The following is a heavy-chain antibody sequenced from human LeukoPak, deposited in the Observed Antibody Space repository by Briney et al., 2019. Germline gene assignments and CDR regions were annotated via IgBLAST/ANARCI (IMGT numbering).Heavy chain of an antibody. CDR1: GFTFSSYA. CDR2: ISGSGGST. Sequence: GGSLRLSCAASGFTFSSYAMSWVRQAPGKGLEWVSAISGSGGSTYYADSVKGRFTISRDNSKNTLYLQMNSLRAEDTAVYYCARVDYYDSSGHKHFDYWGQGTLVTVSS. J-gene: IGHJ4*02. V-gene: IGHV3-23*01. CDR3: ARVDYYDSSGHKHFDY. D-gene: IGHD3-22*01.